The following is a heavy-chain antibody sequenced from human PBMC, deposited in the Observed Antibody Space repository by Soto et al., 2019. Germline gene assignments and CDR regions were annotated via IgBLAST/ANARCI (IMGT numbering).Heavy chain of an antibody. Sequence: QVQLVQSGAEVKKPGASVKVSCEASGYTFDSYGISWVRQAPGLGLEWMGWISPYDGDTNYAPHLRGRATLTTDASPTTVDMELRSLRSHETAIYYCARDCYYCVNSGHSSRGTDTFDIWGQGTMVTVSS. V-gene: IGHV1-18*01. CDR2: ISPYDGDT. CDR3: ARDCYYCVNSGHSSRGTDTFDI. D-gene: IGHD3-22*01. CDR1: GYTFDSYG. J-gene: IGHJ3*02.